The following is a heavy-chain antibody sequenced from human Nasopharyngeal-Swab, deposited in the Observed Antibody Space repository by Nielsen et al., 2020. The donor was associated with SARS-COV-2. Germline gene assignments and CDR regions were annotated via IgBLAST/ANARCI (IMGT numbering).Heavy chain of an antibody. CDR3: AREGEYGAYNAPDY. V-gene: IGHV1-69*10. CDR2: IVPALGLP. D-gene: IGHD4/OR15-4a*01. Sequence: SVKVSCKTSGDTFTNSAISWVRQAPGQGLEWMGGIVPALGLPNYAQKFRGRLTISADRSTTTSYLELSSLRFEDTAIYYCAREGEYGAYNAPDYWGQGTLVTVSS. J-gene: IGHJ4*02. CDR1: GDTFTNSA.